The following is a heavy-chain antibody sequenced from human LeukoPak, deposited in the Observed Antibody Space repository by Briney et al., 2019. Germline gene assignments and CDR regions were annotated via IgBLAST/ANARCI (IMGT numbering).Heavy chain of an antibody. D-gene: IGHD2-2*01. J-gene: IGHJ5*02. Sequence: SVKVSCKASGGTFSSYAISWVRQAPGQGLEWMGGIIPIFGTANYAQKFQGRVTITTDESTSTAYMELSSLRSEDTAVYYCARDFPQGSSTIGWFDPWGQGTLVTVSS. CDR2: IIPIFGTA. V-gene: IGHV1-69*05. CDR1: GGTFSSYA. CDR3: ARDFPQGSSTIGWFDP.